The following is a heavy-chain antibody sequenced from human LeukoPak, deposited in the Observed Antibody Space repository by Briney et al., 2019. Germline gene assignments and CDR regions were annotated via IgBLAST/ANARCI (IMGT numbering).Heavy chain of an antibody. CDR3: VRDETLWTLDW. D-gene: IGHD1-1*01. CDR2: INERGTDS. V-gene: IGHV3-74*03. J-gene: IGHJ4*02. CDR1: GFTFSGHW. Sequence: GGSLRLSCIASGFTFSGHWIHWVRHAPGMGLVWVSRINERGTDSMYAESVKGRFTISRDNAKNTVYLQMNSLRAEDTAIYCCVRDETLWTLDWWGQGTLVSVSS.